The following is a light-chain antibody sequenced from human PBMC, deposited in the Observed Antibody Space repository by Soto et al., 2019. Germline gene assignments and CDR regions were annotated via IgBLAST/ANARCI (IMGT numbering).Light chain of an antibody. Sequence: EIVLTQSPGTLSLSPGESATLSCRASQSVSSSYLAWYQQKPGQAPRLLIYDASSRATGIPDRFSGSGSGTDFTLTISRLEPEDFAVYYCQQYDNSPQTFGQGTKVEIK. CDR3: QQYDNSPQT. CDR2: DAS. J-gene: IGKJ1*01. CDR1: QSVSSSY. V-gene: IGKV3-20*01.